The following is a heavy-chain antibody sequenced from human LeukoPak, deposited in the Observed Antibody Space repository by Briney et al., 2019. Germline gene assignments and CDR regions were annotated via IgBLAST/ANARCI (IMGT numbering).Heavy chain of an antibody. D-gene: IGHD2-2*01. CDR2: IYHSGST. CDR3: AREVVVPAAMGYCYYGMDV. CDR1: GGSISSGGYS. J-gene: IGHJ6*02. Sequence: SETLSLTCAVSGGSISSGGYSWSWIRQPPGKGLEWIGYIYHSGSTYYNPSLKSRVTVSVDRSKNQFSLKLSSVTAADTAVYYCAREVVVPAAMGYCYYGMDVWGQGTTVTVSS. V-gene: IGHV4-30-2*01.